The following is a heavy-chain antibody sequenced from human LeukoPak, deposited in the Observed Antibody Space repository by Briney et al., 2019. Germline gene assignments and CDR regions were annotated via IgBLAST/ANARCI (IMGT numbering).Heavy chain of an antibody. V-gene: IGHV1-69*05. Sequence: SVKVSCKASGYTFTSYYMHWVRQAPGQGLEWMGRIIPIFGTANYAQKFQGRVTITTDESTSTAYMELSSLRSEDTAVYYCARSYYGDYYMDVWGKGTTVTVSS. J-gene: IGHJ6*03. CDR3: ARSYYGDYYMDV. D-gene: IGHD4-17*01. CDR1: GYTFTSYY. CDR2: IIPIFGTA.